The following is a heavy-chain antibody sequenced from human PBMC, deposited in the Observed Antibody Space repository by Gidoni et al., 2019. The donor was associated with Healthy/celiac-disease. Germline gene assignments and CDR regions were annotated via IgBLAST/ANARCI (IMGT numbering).Heavy chain of an antibody. J-gene: IGHJ4*02. CDR2: RWYDGSNK. D-gene: IGHD5-18*01. CDR3: ARDRLDTAMVYYFDY. Sequence: VPLVESGGGVVQPGRSLRLSCAASGFTFRRYGMHWVRQAPGKGLEWVAVRWYDGSNKYYADSVKGRFTISRDNSKNTLYLQMNSLRAEDTAVYYCARDRLDTAMVYYFDYWGQGTLVTVSS. V-gene: IGHV3-33*01. CDR1: GFTFRRYG.